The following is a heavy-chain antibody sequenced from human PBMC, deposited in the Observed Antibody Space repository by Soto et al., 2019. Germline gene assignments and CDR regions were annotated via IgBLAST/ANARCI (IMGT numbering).Heavy chain of an antibody. J-gene: IGHJ4*01. CDR3: AKGFANYWACDY. CDR2: ISNDGSNK. CDR1: GFRFSTYG. D-gene: IGHD2-8*02. Sequence: VHLVESGGGVVQPGSSLRLSCAASGFRFSTYGMHWVRQAPGKGLEWVAFISNDGSNKYYADSVKGRFTISRDNSKNTLYLHINRLRSADTAVYYCAKGFANYWACDYWSHVTLVTVSS. V-gene: IGHV3-30*18.